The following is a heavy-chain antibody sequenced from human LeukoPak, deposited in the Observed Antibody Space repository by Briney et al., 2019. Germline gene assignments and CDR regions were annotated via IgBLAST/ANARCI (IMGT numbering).Heavy chain of an antibody. Sequence: SETLSLTCTVSGGSISSGGYYWSWIRQHPGKGLEWIGYIYYSGSTYYNPSLKSRVIISVDTSKNHFSLKLSSVTAADTAVYYCAREADAVVTDAFDIWGQGTMVTVSS. CDR2: IYYSGST. CDR1: GGSISSGGYY. V-gene: IGHV4-31*03. CDR3: AREADAVVTDAFDI. D-gene: IGHD3-22*01. J-gene: IGHJ3*02.